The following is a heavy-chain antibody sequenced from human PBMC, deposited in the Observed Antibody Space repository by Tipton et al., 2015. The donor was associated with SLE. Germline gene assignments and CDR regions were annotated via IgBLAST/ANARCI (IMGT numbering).Heavy chain of an antibody. Sequence: TLSLTCTVSGDSFSSGSSSWNWVRQPPGMGLEWIGEIHHRGTTNYNPSLKSRVTISVDKSKSQFSLKLSSVTVADTAVYYCTRGGRGDDANPFDPWGQGTLVTVSS. CDR2: IHHRGTT. V-gene: IGHV4-61*01. D-gene: IGHD4/OR15-4a*01. J-gene: IGHJ5*02. CDR1: GDSFSSGSSS. CDR3: TRGGRGDDANPFDP.